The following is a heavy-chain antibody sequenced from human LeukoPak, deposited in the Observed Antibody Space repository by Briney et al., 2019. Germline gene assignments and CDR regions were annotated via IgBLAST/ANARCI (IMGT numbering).Heavy chain of an antibody. Sequence: SETLSLTCAVYGGSFSGHYWSWIRQPPGKNLEWIGEINRGGSPNYNPSLKSRVAISLDTSKNQFSLRLSSVTAADTAVYYCFGDGYNSRDYWGQGTLVTVSS. J-gene: IGHJ4*02. D-gene: IGHD5-24*01. CDR1: GGSFSGHY. V-gene: IGHV4-34*01. CDR3: FGDGYNSRDY. CDR2: INRGGSP.